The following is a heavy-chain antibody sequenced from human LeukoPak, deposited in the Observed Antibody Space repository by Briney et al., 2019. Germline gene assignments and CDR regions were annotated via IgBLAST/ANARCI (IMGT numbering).Heavy chain of an antibody. Sequence: PGESLRLSCAASGFTFSSYGMHWVRQAPGKGLEWVAVISYDGSNKYYADSVKGRFTISRDNSKNTLYLQMNSLRAEDTAVYYCAKGDDYGDYLTSNYYYYGMDVWGQGTTVTVSS. V-gene: IGHV3-30*18. D-gene: IGHD4-17*01. CDR3: AKGDDYGDYLTSNYYYYGMDV. CDR2: ISYDGSNK. J-gene: IGHJ6*02. CDR1: GFTFSSYG.